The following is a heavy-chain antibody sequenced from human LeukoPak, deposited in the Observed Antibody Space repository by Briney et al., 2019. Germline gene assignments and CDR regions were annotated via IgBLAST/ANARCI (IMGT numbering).Heavy chain of an antibody. J-gene: IGHJ4*02. CDR2: ISGYGGST. Sequence: PGGSLRLSCAASGFNLSSYSMHWVRQAPGKGLEYVSAISGYGGSTYYANSVKDRFTISRDNSKNTVYLQMGSLRTEDMAVYYCPGISRSHDYDYWGPGTLVTVSS. CDR1: GFNLSSYS. D-gene: IGHD6-6*01. CDR3: PGISRSHDYDY. V-gene: IGHV3-64*01.